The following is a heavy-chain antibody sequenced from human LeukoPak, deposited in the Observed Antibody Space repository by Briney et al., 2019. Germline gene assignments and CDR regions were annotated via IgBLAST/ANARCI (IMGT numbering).Heavy chain of an antibody. CDR1: GYTFTIYY. CDR3: ARDYYGSGSYRSLNP. CDR2: INPSGGST. D-gene: IGHD3-10*01. J-gene: IGHJ5*02. Sequence: ASVKVSCKASGYTFTIYYMHWVRQAPGQGLEWMGIINPSGGSTSYAQKFQGRVTMTRDTSTSTVYMELSSLRSEDTAVYYCARDYYGSGSYRSLNPWGQGTLVTVSS. V-gene: IGHV1-46*01.